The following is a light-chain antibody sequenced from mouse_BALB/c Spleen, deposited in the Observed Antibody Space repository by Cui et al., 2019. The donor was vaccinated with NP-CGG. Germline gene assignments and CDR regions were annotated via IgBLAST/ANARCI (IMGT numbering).Light chain of an antibody. Sequence: QAVATHESALTPSPGETVTLTCRSSTGAVTTNNYANWVQEKPDHLFTGLIGGTNNRAPGVPARFSGSLIGDKAALTITGAQTEDEAIYFCALWYSNHWVFGGGTKLTVL. CDR1: TGAVTTNNY. J-gene: IGLJ1*01. CDR2: GTN. CDR3: ALWYSNHWV. V-gene: IGLV1*01.